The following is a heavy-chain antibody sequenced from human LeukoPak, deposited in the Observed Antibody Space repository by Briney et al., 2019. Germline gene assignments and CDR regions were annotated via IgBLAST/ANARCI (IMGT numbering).Heavy chain of an antibody. CDR3: ATDYGSGSYDY. CDR1: GYTFTDYY. D-gene: IGHD1-26*01. CDR2: ADPEDGET. J-gene: IGHJ4*02. V-gene: IGHV1-69-2*01. Sequence: ASVKISCKVSGYTFTDYYMHWVQQAPGKGLEWMGLADPEDGETIYAEKFQGRVTITADTSTDTAYMELSSLRSEDTAVYYCATDYGSGSYDYWGQGTLVTVSS.